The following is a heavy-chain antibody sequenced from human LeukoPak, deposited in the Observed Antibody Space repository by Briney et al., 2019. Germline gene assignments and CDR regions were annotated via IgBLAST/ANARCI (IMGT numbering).Heavy chain of an antibody. CDR2: INTNTGNP. V-gene: IGHV7-4-1*02. Sequence: ASVKVSCKASGGTFTSYAMNWVRQAPGQGLEWMGWINTNTGNPTYAQGFTGRFVFSLDPSVSTAYWQISSLKAEDTAVYYCARDGRGVARDYWGQGTLVTVSS. CDR1: GGTFTSYA. D-gene: IGHD3-10*01. CDR3: ARDGRGVARDY. J-gene: IGHJ4*02.